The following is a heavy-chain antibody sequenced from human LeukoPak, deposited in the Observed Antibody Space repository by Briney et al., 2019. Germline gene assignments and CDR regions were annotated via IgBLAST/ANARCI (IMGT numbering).Heavy chain of an antibody. J-gene: IGHJ3*02. CDR3: ASGGYYYRDAFDI. D-gene: IGHD3-22*01. Sequence: SQTLSLTCAISGDSVSSNSAAWHWIRQSPSRGLEWLGRTYYRSKWYNDYAVSVKSRITINPDTSKNQFSLQLNSVTPEDTAVYYCASGGYYYRDAFDIWGLGTMVTVSS. CDR1: GDSVSSNSAA. V-gene: IGHV6-1*01. CDR2: TYYRSKWYN.